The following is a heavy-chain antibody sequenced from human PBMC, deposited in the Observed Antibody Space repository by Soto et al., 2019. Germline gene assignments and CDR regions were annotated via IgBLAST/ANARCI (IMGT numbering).Heavy chain of an antibody. CDR3: TRLSDSYVA. J-gene: IGHJ5*02. CDR2: IRSKANSYAI. Sequence: GGSLRLSCAASGFTFSGSAMHWVRQASGKGLEWVGRIRSKANSYAIAYAASVKGRFTISRDDSKNTAYLQMNSLKTEDTAVYYCTRLSDSYVAWGQGTLVTVSS. V-gene: IGHV3-73*01. D-gene: IGHD3-16*01. CDR1: GFTFSGSA.